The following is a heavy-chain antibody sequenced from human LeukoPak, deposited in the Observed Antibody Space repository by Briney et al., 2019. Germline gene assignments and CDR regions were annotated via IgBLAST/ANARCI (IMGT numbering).Heavy chain of an antibody. Sequence: GGSLRLSCEAYGFIFSIYSMSWVSQAPGKGLEWVSSISGNGGSTYYANSVKGQFTIARDNSKNTLYMEMNSLREENTALYYCVKGGQRYDFWRFDFWGRGTLVTVSS. CDR2: ISGNGGST. J-gene: IGHJ5*01. CDR1: GFIFSIYS. CDR3: VKGGQRYDFWRFDF. V-gene: IGHV3-23*01. D-gene: IGHD3-3*01.